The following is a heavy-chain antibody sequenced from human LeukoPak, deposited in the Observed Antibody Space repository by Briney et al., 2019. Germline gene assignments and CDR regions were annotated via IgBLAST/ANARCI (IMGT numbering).Heavy chain of an antibody. Sequence: GASVRVSCKASGYTFTSYDINTVRQATGHGREWRGWMNPKSGDTGYAQKFQGRVTITRNTAVDTAYMELSSLRSEDTAVYYCARVGIAAAGIDYWGQGTLVTVSS. CDR1: GYTFTSYD. CDR3: ARVGIAAAGIDY. V-gene: IGHV1-8*03. CDR2: MNPKSGDT. J-gene: IGHJ4*02. D-gene: IGHD6-13*01.